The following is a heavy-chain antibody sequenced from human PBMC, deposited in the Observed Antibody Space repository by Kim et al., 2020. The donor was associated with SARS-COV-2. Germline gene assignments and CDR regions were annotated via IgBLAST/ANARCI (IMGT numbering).Heavy chain of an antibody. V-gene: IGHV3-33*05. CDR1: GFTFSSYG. Sequence: GGSLRLSCAASGFTFSSYGMHWVRQAPGKGLEWVAVISYDGSNKYYADSVKGRFTISRDNSKNTLYLQMNSLRAEDTAVYYCAREIGYSSGWSRHYYYYG. CDR3: AREIGYSSGWSRHYYYYG. CDR2: ISYDGSNK. J-gene: IGHJ6*01. D-gene: IGHD6-19*01.